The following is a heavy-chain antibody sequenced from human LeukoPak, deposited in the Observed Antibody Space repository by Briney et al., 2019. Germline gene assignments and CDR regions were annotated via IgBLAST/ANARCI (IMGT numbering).Heavy chain of an antibody. CDR1: GFTFSSYA. Sequence: AGGSLRLSCAASGFTFSSYAMNWVRQAPGKGLEWVSSISGSGDRTYYADSVNGRFTISRDNSKNTLYLQMNSPRAEDTAIYYCAKGGPYSSSWGGKFDHWGQGTLVTVSS. V-gene: IGHV3-23*01. J-gene: IGHJ4*02. CDR2: ISGSGDRT. CDR3: AKGGPYSSSWGGKFDH. D-gene: IGHD6-13*01.